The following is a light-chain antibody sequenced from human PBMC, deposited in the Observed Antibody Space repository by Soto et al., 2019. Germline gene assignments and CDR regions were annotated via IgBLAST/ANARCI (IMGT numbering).Light chain of an antibody. J-gene: IGKJ2*01. V-gene: IGKV3-15*01. Sequence: EIVMTQSPAILSVSPGERATLSCRASQSVSRNLAWYQQKPGQAPRLLIYGASTRATGIPARFSGSGSGTEFTLTISSLQSEDFAVYYCQQYNDWPPSYTFGQGSKLEIE. CDR3: QQYNDWPPSYT. CDR2: GAS. CDR1: QSVSRN.